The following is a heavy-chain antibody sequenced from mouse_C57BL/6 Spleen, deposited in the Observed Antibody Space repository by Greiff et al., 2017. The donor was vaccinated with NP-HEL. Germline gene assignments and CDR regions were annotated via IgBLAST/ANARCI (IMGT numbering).Heavy chain of an antibody. CDR3: ARDGYYYGSSYPFAY. J-gene: IGHJ3*01. Sequence: EVKLQESGPGLVKPSQSLSLTCSVTGYSITSGYYWNWIRQFPGNKLEWMGYISYDGSNNYNPSLKNRISITRDTSKNQFFLKLNSVTTEDTATYYCARDGYYYGSSYPFAYWGQGTLVTVSA. CDR2: ISYDGSN. D-gene: IGHD1-1*01. V-gene: IGHV3-6*01. CDR1: GYSITSGYY.